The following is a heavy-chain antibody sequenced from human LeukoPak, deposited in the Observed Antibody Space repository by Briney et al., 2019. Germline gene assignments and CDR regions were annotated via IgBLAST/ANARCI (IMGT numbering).Heavy chain of an antibody. J-gene: IGHJ4*02. Sequence: PGGSLRLSCAASGFTFSSYAMSWVRQAPGKGLEWVSAISGSGGSTYYADSVKGRFTISRDNSKNTLYLQMNSLRAEDTAVYYCAKDLRPGYSSSWYANCFHYWGEGTLVAVSS. CDR1: GFTFSSYA. CDR3: AKDLRPGYSSSWYANCFHY. CDR2: ISGSGGST. V-gene: IGHV3-23*01. D-gene: IGHD6-13*01.